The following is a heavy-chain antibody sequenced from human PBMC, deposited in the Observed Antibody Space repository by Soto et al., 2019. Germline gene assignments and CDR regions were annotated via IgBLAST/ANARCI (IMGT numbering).Heavy chain of an antibody. Sequence: ASVKVSCKASGGTFSSYAISWVRQAPGQGLEWMGGIIPIFGTANYAQKFQGRVTITADESTSTAYMELSSLRSEDTAVYYCARRGKYSSGWYRGGYNWFDPWGQGTLVTVSS. CDR1: GGTFSSYA. CDR2: IIPIFGTA. J-gene: IGHJ5*02. CDR3: ARRGKYSSGWYRGGYNWFDP. D-gene: IGHD6-19*01. V-gene: IGHV1-69*13.